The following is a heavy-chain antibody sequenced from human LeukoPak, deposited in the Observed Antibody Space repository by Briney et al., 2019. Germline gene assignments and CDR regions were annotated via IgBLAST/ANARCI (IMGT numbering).Heavy chain of an antibody. V-gene: IGHV3-9*01. CDR2: ISWNSGSI. D-gene: IGHD6-19*01. Sequence: PGGSLRLSCAASGFTFDDYAMHWVRQAPGKGLEWVSGISWNSGSIGYADSVKGRFTISRDNAKNSLYLQMNSLRAEDTAVYYCARDGVAGSPYYYYYMDVWGKGTTVTVSS. J-gene: IGHJ6*03. CDR3: ARDGVAGSPYYYYYMDV. CDR1: GFTFDDYA.